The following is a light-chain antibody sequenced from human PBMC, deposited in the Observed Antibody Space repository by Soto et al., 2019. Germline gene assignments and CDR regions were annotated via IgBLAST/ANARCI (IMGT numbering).Light chain of an antibody. CDR2: GAS. Sequence: EIVMTQSPATLSVSPGERATLSCRASQSVSSNLTWYQRKPGQAPSLLIYGASSRATGIPDRFSGSGSGTDLTITISRLEPEDFEVYYGQQYGSSTGTFGQGTKVDIK. J-gene: IGKJ1*01. CDR1: QSVSSN. V-gene: IGKV3-20*01. CDR3: QQYGSSTGT.